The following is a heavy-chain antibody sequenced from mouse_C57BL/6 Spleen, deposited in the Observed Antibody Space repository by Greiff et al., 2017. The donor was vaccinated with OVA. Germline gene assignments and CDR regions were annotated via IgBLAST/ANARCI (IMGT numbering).Heavy chain of an antibody. Sequence: EVQVVESEGGLVQPGSSMKLSCTASGFTFSDYYMAWVRQVPEKGLEWVANINYDGSSTYYLDSLKSRFIISRDNAKNILYLQMSSLKSEDTATYYCARQANYGSSYGFAYWGQGTLVTVSA. V-gene: IGHV5-16*01. CDR2: INYDGSST. CDR1: GFTFSDYY. J-gene: IGHJ3*01. CDR3: ARQANYGSSYGFAY. D-gene: IGHD1-1*01.